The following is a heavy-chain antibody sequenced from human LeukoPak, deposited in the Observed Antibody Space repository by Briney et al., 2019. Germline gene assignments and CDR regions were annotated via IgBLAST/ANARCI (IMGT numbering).Heavy chain of an antibody. J-gene: IGHJ6*04. CDR2: ISSSSSYI. CDR3: AKDSPGASYMDV. D-gene: IGHD1-1*01. CDR1: GFTFSSYS. Sequence: GGSLRLSCAASGFTFSSYSMNWVRQAPGKGLEWVSSISSSSSYIYYADSVKGRFTISRDNSKNTLYLQMNSLRAEDTAVYYCAKDSPGASYMDVWGKGTTVTVSS. V-gene: IGHV3-21*01.